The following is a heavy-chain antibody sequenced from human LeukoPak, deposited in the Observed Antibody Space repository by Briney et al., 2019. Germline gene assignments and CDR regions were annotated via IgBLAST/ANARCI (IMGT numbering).Heavy chain of an antibody. CDR1: GFTSSGSA. V-gene: IGHV3-73*01. Sequence: GGSLRLSCAASGFTSSGSAMHWVRQASGKGLEWVGRIRSKANSYATAYAASVKGRFTISRDDSKNTAYLQMNSLKTEDTAVYYCTSIAAAGDHYYYYYGMDVWGQGTTVTVSS. CDR3: TSIAAAGDHYYYYYGMDV. J-gene: IGHJ6*02. D-gene: IGHD6-13*01. CDR2: IRSKANSYAT.